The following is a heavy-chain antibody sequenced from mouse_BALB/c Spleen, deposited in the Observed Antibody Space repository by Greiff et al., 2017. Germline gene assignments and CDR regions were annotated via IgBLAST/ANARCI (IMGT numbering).Heavy chain of an antibody. J-gene: IGHJ3*01. CDR2: ILPGSGST. Sequence: QVQLQQSGAELMKPGASVKISCKASGYTFSSYWIEWVKQRPGHGLEWIGEILPGSGSTNYNEKFKGKATFTANTSSNPAYMQLSSLTSEDSAVYFCARVRDGDWFDYWGQGTLVTVSA. CDR1: GYTFSSYW. CDR3: ARVRDGDWFDY. V-gene: IGHV1-9*01. D-gene: IGHD1-1*01.